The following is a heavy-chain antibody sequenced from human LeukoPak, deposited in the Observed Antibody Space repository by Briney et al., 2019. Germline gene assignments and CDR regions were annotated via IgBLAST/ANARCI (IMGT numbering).Heavy chain of an antibody. CDR2: IYSGGST. CDR3: ARERSGYDSSGYYRAYYYYGMDV. V-gene: IGHV3-53*01. Sequence: GGSLRLSCAASGFTVSSNYMSWVRQAPGKGLEWVSVIYSGGSTYYADSVKGRFTISRDNSKNTLYLQMNSLRAEDTAVYYCARERSGYDSSGYYRAYYYYGMDVWGQGTTVTVSS. CDR1: GFTVSSNY. J-gene: IGHJ6*02. D-gene: IGHD3-22*01.